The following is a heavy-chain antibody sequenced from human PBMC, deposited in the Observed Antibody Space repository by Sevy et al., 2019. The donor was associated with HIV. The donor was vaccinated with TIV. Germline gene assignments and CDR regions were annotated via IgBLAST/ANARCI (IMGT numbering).Heavy chain of an antibody. CDR1: GFTFSTYG. J-gene: IGHJ4*02. D-gene: IGHD3-3*01. V-gene: IGHV3-30*02. Sequence: GGSLRLSCAASGFTFSTYGMHWVRQAPGKGLEWVAFIRYDGGHKYYADSVRGRFTISRDNSKNTLYLQMNSLSAEDTAMYCCAKDSVDSSFQFWNGYSCAYWGQGTLVTVSS. CDR2: IRYDGGHK. CDR3: AKDSVDSSFQFWNGYSCAY.